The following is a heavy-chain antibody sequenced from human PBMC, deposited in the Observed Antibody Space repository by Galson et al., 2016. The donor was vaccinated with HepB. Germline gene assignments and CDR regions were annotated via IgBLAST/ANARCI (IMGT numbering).Heavy chain of an antibody. D-gene: IGHD5-18*01. Sequence: SETLSLTCNVSGVSIRDNTWWSWVRQPPGKGLEWIGEIYHGGNTNYNPSLKSRVAISVDTSKNQFSLKLSSVTAADTAVYYCRVLRGYSYGTNFDYWGQGTLVTVSS. CDR1: GVSIRDNTW. J-gene: IGHJ4*02. V-gene: IGHV4-4*02. CDR2: IYHGGNT. CDR3: RVLRGYSYGTNFDY.